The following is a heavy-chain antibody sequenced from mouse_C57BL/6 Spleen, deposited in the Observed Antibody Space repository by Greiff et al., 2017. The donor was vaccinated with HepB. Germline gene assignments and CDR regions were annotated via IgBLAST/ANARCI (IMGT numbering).Heavy chain of an antibody. Sequence: VQLQQPGAELVRPGTSVKLSCKASGYTFTSYWMHWVKQRPGQGLEWIGVIDPSDSYTNYNQKFKGKATLTVDTSSSTAYMQLSSLTSEDSAVYYCAGGTLYAMDYWGQGTSVTVSS. CDR1: GYTFTSYW. CDR3: AGGTLYAMDY. CDR2: IDPSDSYT. V-gene: IGHV1-59*01. D-gene: IGHD3-3*01. J-gene: IGHJ4*01.